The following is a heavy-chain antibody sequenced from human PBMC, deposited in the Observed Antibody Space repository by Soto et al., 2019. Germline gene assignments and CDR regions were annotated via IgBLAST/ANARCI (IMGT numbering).Heavy chain of an antibody. J-gene: IGHJ4*02. V-gene: IGHV3-7*01. CDR2: INEDGSKK. CDR3: VREPGRKVTAVTERDY. CDR1: PLTFSRYW. D-gene: IGHD4-17*01. Sequence: PGGSLRLSCAASPLTFSRYWISWVRQAPGKGLEWVANINEDGSKKYYVESVKGRFTISRDNAKNSLYLQMNSLRAEDTAIYYCVREPGRKVTAVTERDYWGQHTVLTVSS.